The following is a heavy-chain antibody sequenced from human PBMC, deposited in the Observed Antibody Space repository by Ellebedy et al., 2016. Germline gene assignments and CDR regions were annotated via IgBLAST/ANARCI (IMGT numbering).Heavy chain of an antibody. CDR3: AKEVGGYYYYGMDV. Sequence: GESLKISXAASGFTFSSYAMHWVRQAPGKGLEWVAVISYDGSNKYYADSVKGRFTISRDNSKNTLYLQTNSLRAEDTAVYYCAKEVGGYYYYGMDVWGQGTTVTVSS. CDR1: GFTFSSYA. CDR2: ISYDGSNK. J-gene: IGHJ6*02. V-gene: IGHV3-30*04.